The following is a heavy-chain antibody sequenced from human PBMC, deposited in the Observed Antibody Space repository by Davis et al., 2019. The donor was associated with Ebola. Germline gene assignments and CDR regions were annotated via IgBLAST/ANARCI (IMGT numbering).Heavy chain of an antibody. D-gene: IGHD3-10*01. CDR2: ISSSSSTI. J-gene: IGHJ4*02. CDR3: ARGPHMVRGVPFYYFDY. CDR1: GFTVSSNY. V-gene: IGHV3-48*04. Sequence: GGSLRLSCAASGFTVSSNYMSWVRQAPGKGLEWVSYISSSSSTIYYADSVKGRFTISRDNAKNSLYLQMNSLRAEDTAVYYCARGPHMVRGVPFYYFDYWGQGTLVTVSS.